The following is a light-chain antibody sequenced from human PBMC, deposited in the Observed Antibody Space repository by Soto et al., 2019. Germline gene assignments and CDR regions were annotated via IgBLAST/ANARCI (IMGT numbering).Light chain of an antibody. CDR1: SSNIGAGYD. J-gene: IGLJ1*01. Sequence: QCVRTQAASGSGAPGGGGSISCTGSSSNIGAGYDVHWYQQLPGTAPKLLIYGNSDRPSGVPDRFSGSKSGTSASLAITGLQAEDEADYYCQSYDSSLSGYVFGTGTKVTVL. CDR3: QSYDSSLSGYV. CDR2: GNS. V-gene: IGLV1-40*01.